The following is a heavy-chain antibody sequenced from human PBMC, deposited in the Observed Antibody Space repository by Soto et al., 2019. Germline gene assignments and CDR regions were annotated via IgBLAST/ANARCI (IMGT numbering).Heavy chain of an antibody. Sequence: GGSLRLSCAASGFTFRSYSMSWVRQAPGKGLEWVSSISTTNNYVYYGDSVKGRFAISRDNAKNSLYLQMNSLRAEDTAVYFCTRDPVAAIVPYYFDYWGQGTLVTVSS. CDR2: ISTTNNYV. J-gene: IGHJ4*02. CDR3: TRDPVAAIVPYYFDY. V-gene: IGHV3-21*01. D-gene: IGHD5-18*01. CDR1: GFTFRSYS.